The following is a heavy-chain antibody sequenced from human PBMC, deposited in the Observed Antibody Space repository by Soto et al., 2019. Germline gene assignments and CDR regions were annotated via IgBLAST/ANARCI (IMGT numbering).Heavy chain of an antibody. CDR3: ARHRPGPYDY. V-gene: IGHV4-59*08. CDR1: GGSISNYY. CDR2: IYYSGST. J-gene: IGHJ4*02. D-gene: IGHD2-8*02. Sequence: QVQLQESGPGLVKPSETLSLTCSVSGGSISNYYWSWVRQSPGKGLEWIGYIYYSGSTNYNPSLKSRLTISVDTSKNQFSLMLRSVTDADTAVYYCARHRPGPYDYWGQGTLVTVSS.